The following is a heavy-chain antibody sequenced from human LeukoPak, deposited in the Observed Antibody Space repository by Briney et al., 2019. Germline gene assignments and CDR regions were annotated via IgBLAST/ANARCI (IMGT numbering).Heavy chain of an antibody. J-gene: IGHJ3*02. Sequence: SETLSLTCAVYGGSFSGYYWSWIRQPPGKGLEWIGEINHSGSTNYNPSLKSRVTISVDTSKNQFSLKLSSVTAADTAVYYCARDRDPAEDAFDIWGQGTMVTVSS. D-gene: IGHD3-10*01. CDR3: ARDRDPAEDAFDI. CDR2: INHSGST. V-gene: IGHV4-34*01. CDR1: GGSFSGYY.